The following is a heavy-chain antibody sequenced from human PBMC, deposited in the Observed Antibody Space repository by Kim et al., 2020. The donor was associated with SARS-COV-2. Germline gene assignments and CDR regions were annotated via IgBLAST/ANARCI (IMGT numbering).Heavy chain of an antibody. J-gene: IGHJ6*03. CDR2: MNPNSGDT. V-gene: IGHV1-8*02. CDR3: ASGYYMED. CDR1: GYTFASYD. Sequence: AAVKVSCKASGYTFASYDINWVRQATGQGLEWMGWMNPNSGDTGLVQKFQGRVTMTRDTSISTAYMELSSLRSDDTAGYFCASGYYMEDWGTGTTVTVSS.